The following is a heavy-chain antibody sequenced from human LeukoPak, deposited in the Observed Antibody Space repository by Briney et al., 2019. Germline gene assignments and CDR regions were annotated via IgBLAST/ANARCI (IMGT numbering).Heavy chain of an antibody. V-gene: IGHV3-23*01. J-gene: IGHJ6*04. Sequence: GGSLRLSCAASGFTFSSYAMSWVRQAPGKGLEWVSAISGSGGSTYYADSVKGRFTISRDNSKNTLYLQMNSLRAEDTAVYCCASWAERYYYYGMDVWGKGTTVTVSS. D-gene: IGHD7-27*01. CDR1: GFTFSSYA. CDR2: ISGSGGST. CDR3: ASWAERYYYYGMDV.